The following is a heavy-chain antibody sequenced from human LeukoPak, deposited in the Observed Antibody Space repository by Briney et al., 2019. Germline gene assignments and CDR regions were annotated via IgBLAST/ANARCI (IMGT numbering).Heavy chain of an antibody. CDR3: ATQRDHSDYVFDF. J-gene: IGHJ4*02. Sequence: KSSETLSLTCTVSGGSISSGDYYWSWIRQPPGKGLEWIGYIYYSGSTYYNPSPKSRVTISVDTSKKQFSLKLSSVTAADVAIYFCATQRDHSDYVFDFWGQGTLVTVSS. V-gene: IGHV4-30-4*02. D-gene: IGHD4-11*01. CDR2: IYYSGST. CDR1: GGSISSGDYY.